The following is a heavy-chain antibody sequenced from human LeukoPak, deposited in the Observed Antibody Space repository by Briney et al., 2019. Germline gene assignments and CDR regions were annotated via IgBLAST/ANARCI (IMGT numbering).Heavy chain of an antibody. V-gene: IGHV4-34*01. D-gene: IGHD2-15*01. Sequence: KPSETLSLTCAVYGVSFSGYYWGWIRQPPGKGLQWIGEINHSGSTNYNPSLKSRVTISVDTSKNQFSLKLSSVTAADTAVYYCATSGGPINWFDPWGQGSLVTVSS. CDR2: INHSGST. CDR1: GVSFSGYY. CDR3: ATSGGPINWFDP. J-gene: IGHJ5*02.